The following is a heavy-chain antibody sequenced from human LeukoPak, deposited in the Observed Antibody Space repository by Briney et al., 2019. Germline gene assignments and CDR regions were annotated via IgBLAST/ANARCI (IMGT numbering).Heavy chain of an antibody. D-gene: IGHD6-19*01. V-gene: IGHV3-7*01. CDR3: ARSRWLDAFDY. J-gene: IGHJ4*02. CDR2: IREDGSEK. Sequence: PGGSLRLSCAAAGFTFRKHWMSWVRQSIGKGLECVAKIREDGSEKHYVDSVKGRFTISRDNARNSLYLQMNNLRADDTAVYYCARSRWLDAFDYWGQGTLVTVSS. CDR1: GFTFRKHW.